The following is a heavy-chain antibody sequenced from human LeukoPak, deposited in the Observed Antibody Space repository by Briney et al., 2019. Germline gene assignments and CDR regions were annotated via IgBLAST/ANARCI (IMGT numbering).Heavy chain of an antibody. CDR1: GGSISSGGYS. CDR2: IYHSGST. CDR3: ARARYCSGGSRSYFDY. V-gene: IGHV4-30-2*01. D-gene: IGHD2-15*01. J-gene: IGHJ4*02. Sequence: SQTLSLTCAVSGGSISSGGYSWSWIRQPPGKGLEWIGYIYHSGSTYYNPSLKSRVTISVDRSKNQFSLKLSSVTAADTAVYYCARARYCSGGSRSYFDYWGQGTLVTVSS.